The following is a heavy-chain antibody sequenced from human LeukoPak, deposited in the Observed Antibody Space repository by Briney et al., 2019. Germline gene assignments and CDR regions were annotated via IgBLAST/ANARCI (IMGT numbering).Heavy chain of an antibody. CDR1: GFTFSSYS. D-gene: IGHD3-22*01. Sequence: GGSLRLSXAASGFTFSSYSMNWVRQAPGKGLEWVSYISSSSSTIYYADSVKGRLTISRDNAKNSLYLQMNSLRAEDTAVYYCARVYNDSSGYYDAFDIWGQGTMVTVSS. V-gene: IGHV3-48*01. CDR2: ISSSSSTI. J-gene: IGHJ3*02. CDR3: ARVYNDSSGYYDAFDI.